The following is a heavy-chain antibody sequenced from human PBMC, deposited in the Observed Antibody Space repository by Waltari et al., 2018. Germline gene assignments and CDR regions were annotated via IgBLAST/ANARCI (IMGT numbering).Heavy chain of an antibody. CDR1: GFTFSSYG. J-gene: IGHJ4*02. CDR2: ISYDGSNK. V-gene: IGHV3-30*18. Sequence: QVQLVESGGGVVQPGRSLRLSCAASGFTFSSYGMHWVRQAPGKGLEWVAVISYDGSNKYYADSVMGRFTISRDNSKNTLYLQMNSLRAGDTAVYYCAKDQERYYFDYWGQGTLVTVSS. CDR3: AKDQERYYFDY.